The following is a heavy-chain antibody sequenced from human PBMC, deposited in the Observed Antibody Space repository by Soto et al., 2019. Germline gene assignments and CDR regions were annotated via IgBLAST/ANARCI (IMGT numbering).Heavy chain of an antibody. CDR2: IIPIFGTA. CDR1: GGTFSSYA. V-gene: IGHV1-69*13. D-gene: IGHD3-16*02. Sequence: SVQVSCKASGGTFSSYAISWVRQAPGQGLEWMGGIIPIFGTANYAQKFQGRVTITADESTSTAYMELSSLRSEDTAVYYCARAQNWSGGVIEPTYYFDDWGQGTLVTVYS. CDR3: ARAQNWSGGVIEPTYYFDD. J-gene: IGHJ4*02.